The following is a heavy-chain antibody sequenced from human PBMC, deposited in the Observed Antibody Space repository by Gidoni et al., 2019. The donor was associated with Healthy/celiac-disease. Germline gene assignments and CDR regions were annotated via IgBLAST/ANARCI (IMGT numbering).Heavy chain of an antibody. CDR2: ISAYNGNT. Sequence: QVQLVQSGAEVKKPGASVKVSCQASGYTLTSYGISWVRQAPGQGLEWMGWISAYNGNTNYAQKLQGRVTMTTDTSTSTAYMELRSLRADDTAVYYCARVPINYGDYRIFDYWGQGTLVTVSS. J-gene: IGHJ4*02. CDR1: GYTLTSYG. V-gene: IGHV1-18*01. CDR3: ARVPINYGDYRIFDY. D-gene: IGHD4-17*01.